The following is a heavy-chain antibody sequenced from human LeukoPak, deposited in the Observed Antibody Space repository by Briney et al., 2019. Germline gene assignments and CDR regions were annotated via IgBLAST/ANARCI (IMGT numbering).Heavy chain of an antibody. V-gene: IGHV3-23*01. CDR2: ILRNGKT. D-gene: IGHD3-22*01. CDR3: AKYDTSNYFPFDY. CDR1: GFTFDIYA. J-gene: IGHJ4*02. Sequence: GSLRLSCAASGFTFDIYAMSWVRQAPGEGLKWVSTILRNGKTYYADSVKGRFTITRDSSKNTLFLQMNSLRAEDTALYYCAKYDTSNYFPFDYWGQGTLVTVSS.